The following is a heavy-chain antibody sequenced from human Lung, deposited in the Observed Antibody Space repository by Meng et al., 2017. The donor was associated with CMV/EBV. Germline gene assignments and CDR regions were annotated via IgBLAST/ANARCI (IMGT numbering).Heavy chain of an antibody. CDR2: IYPGDSDI. CDR3: ARVEMSTSWAFDY. J-gene: IGHJ4*02. V-gene: IGHV5-51*01. CDR1: GYRFTSYW. D-gene: IGHD5-24*01. Sequence: GGSXRLXCEGFGYRFTSYWIGWVRQMPGRGLEWMGIIYPGDSDIRYSPSFDGQVIISADKTVSTAYLQWSSLKASDSATYYCARVEMSTSWAFDYWGQGTXVTVSS.